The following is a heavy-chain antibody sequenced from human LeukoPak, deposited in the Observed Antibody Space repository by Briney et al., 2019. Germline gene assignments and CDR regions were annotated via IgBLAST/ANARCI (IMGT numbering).Heavy chain of an antibody. CDR2: IHYSGST. Sequence: SETLSLTCAVYGGSFSGYYWSWIRQPPGKGLEWIGSIHYSGSTYYNLSLKSRVTISVDTSKNQFSLNLNSVTAADTAVYYCARENIAVAGNAFDIWGQGTMVTVSS. D-gene: IGHD6-19*01. V-gene: IGHV4-34*01. J-gene: IGHJ3*02. CDR3: ARENIAVAGNAFDI. CDR1: GGSFSGYY.